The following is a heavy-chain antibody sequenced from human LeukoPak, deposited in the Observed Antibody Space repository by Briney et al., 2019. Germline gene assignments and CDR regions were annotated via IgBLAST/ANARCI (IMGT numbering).Heavy chain of an antibody. Sequence: GGSLRLSCAASGFTFSSYWMHWVRQAPGKGLVWVSRINSDGSSTIYADSVKGRFTISRDNAKNTLYLQMNSLRAEDTAVYYCARGDYDFWSGYPYYYYYMDVWGKGTTVTVSS. CDR3: ARGDYDFWSGYPYYYYYMDV. CDR1: GFTFSSYW. J-gene: IGHJ6*03. D-gene: IGHD3-3*01. V-gene: IGHV3-74*01. CDR2: INSDGSST.